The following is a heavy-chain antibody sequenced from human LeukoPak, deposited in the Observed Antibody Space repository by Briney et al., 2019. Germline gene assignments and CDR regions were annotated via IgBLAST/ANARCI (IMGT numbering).Heavy chain of an antibody. Sequence: PGGSRRLSCAASGFTFDDYGMSWVRQAPGKGLEWASGINWNGGRTGYADSVKGRFTISRDNAKNSLYLQMNSLRAEDTALYYCAKTGGGTYGDYFDNWGQGTLVTVSS. CDR2: INWNGGRT. V-gene: IGHV3-20*04. CDR1: GFTFDDYG. J-gene: IGHJ4*02. D-gene: IGHD4-17*01. CDR3: AKTGGGTYGDYFDN.